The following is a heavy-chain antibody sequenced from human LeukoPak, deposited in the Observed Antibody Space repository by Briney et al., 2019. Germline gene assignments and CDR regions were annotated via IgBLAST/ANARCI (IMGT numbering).Heavy chain of an antibody. CDR3: ARDPRGTHAY. J-gene: IGHJ4*02. CDR2: ISSTSFFT. D-gene: IGHD3-16*01. Sequence: GGSLRLSCAAFGFTFTDYYMSWIRQAPGKGLEWVSYISSTSFFTNYADSVKGRFTISRDNARNSLDLQMNSLRAEDTAIYYCARDPRGTHAYWGQGTQVTVSS. CDR1: GFTFTDYY. V-gene: IGHV3-11*06.